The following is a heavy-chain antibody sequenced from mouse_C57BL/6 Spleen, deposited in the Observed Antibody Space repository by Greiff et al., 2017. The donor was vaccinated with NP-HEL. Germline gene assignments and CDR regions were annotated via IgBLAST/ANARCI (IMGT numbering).Heavy chain of an antibody. CDR1: GFTFSDYG. D-gene: IGHD1-1*02. J-gene: IGHJ3*01. V-gene: IGHV5-17*01. CDR2: ISSGSSTI. Sequence: EVMLVESGGGLVKPGGSLKLSCAASGFTFSDYGMHWVRQVPEKGLEWVAYISSGSSTIYYADTVKGRFTISRDNAKNTLFLQMTSLRSEDTAMYYCANGAWFAYWGQGTLVTVSA. CDR3: ANGAWFAY.